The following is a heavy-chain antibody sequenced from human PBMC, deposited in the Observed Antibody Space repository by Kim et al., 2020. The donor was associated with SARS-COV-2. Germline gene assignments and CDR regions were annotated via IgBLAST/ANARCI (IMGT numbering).Heavy chain of an antibody. V-gene: IGHV3-33*05. D-gene: IGHD3-10*01. Sequence: GGSLRLSCAASGFTFSSYGMHWVRQAPGKGLEWVAVISYDGSNKYYADSVKGRFTISRDNSKNTLYLQMNSLRAEDTAVYYCARLRYYYGSGSSYGMDV. J-gene: IGHJ6*01. CDR2: ISYDGSNK. CDR3: ARLRYYYGSGSSYGMDV. CDR1: GFTFSSYG.